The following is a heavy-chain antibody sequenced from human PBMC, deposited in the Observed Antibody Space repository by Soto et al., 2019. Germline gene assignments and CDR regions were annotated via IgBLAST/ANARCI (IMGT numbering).Heavy chain of an antibody. J-gene: IGHJ6*02. CDR1: VYTFTSYD. CDR2: MNPNSGNT. D-gene: IGHD6-13*01. CDR3: ARASRSGGGYYYYYGMDV. Sequence: SVKVSCKASVYTFTSYDINWVRQATGQGLEWMGWMNPNSGNTGYAQKFQGRVTMTRNTSISTAYMELSSLRSEDTAVYYCARASRSGGGYYYYYGMDVWGQGTTVTGSS. V-gene: IGHV1-8*01.